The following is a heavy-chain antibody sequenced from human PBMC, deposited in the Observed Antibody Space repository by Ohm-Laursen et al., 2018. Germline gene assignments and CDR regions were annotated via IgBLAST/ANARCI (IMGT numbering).Heavy chain of an antibody. CDR3: ARGLSAVVH. V-gene: IGHV4-34*01. J-gene: IGHJ4*02. Sequence: GTLSLTCAVYGGSFSGYYWSWIRQPPGKGLEWIGEINHSGSTNYNPSLKSRVTISVDTSKNQFSLKLSSVTAADTAVYYCARGLSAVVHWGQGTLVTVSS. CDR1: GGSFSGYY. CDR2: INHSGST. D-gene: IGHD3-22*01.